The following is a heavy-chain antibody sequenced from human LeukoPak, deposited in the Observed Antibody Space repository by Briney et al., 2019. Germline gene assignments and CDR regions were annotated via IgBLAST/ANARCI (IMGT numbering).Heavy chain of an antibody. V-gene: IGHV3-66*02. J-gene: IGHJ4*02. Sequence: GGSLRLSCAASGFTVSSTYMTWARQPPGKGLEWASVFYGGGTTYYADSVKGRFTISRDISKNTLYLQMSSLRDEDTAVYYCGRRFAVSSGFDLWGQGTLVTVSS. D-gene: IGHD3-3*01. CDR2: FYGGGTT. CDR1: GFTVSSTY. CDR3: GRRFAVSSGFDL.